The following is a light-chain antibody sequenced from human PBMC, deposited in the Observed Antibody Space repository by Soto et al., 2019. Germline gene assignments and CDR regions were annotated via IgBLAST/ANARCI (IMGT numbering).Light chain of an antibody. J-gene: IGKJ5*01. CDR2: EAS. CDR1: HDISTY. CDR3: QQLNTLPFT. V-gene: IGKV1-9*01. Sequence: IRMTQSPSLLSASVGDRVTITCRASHDISTYLAWYQQKPGKAPKLMIYEASTLQSGVPSRFSGSGSGTEFTLTISGLLPEDFATYHCQQLNTLPFTFGQGTRL.